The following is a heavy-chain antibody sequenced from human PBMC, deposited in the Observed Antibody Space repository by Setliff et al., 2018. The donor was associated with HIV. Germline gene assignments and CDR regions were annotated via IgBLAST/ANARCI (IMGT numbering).Heavy chain of an antibody. CDR2: ISAYNGNT. J-gene: IGHJ6*02. V-gene: IGHV1-18*01. CDR1: GYTFTSYG. CDR3: ARDPTVVMSYYYYGMDV. Sequence: ASVKVSCKASGYTFTSYGISWVRQAPGQGLEWMGWISAYNGNTNYAQKLQGRVTMTTDTSTSTAYMELRSLRSDDTAMYYCARDPTVVMSYYYYGMDVWGQGTTVTVSS. D-gene: IGHD2-15*01.